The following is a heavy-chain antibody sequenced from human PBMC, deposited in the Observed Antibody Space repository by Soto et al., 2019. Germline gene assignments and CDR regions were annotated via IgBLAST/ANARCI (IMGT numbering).Heavy chain of an antibody. J-gene: IGHJ6*02. Sequence: SETLSLTCAVCGGSISGSNWWSWVRQSPGKGLEWIGEIYHSGSTNYNPSLKSRVTISVDKSKNQFSLKLSSVTAADTAVYYCATAGWAAAGTWNYYYGMDVWGQGTTVT. CDR2: IYHSGST. V-gene: IGHV4-4*02. CDR1: GGSISGSNW. D-gene: IGHD6-13*01. CDR3: ATAGWAAAGTWNYYYGMDV.